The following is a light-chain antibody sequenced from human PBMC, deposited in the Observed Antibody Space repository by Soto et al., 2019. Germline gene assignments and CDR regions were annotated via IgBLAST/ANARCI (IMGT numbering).Light chain of an antibody. V-gene: IGLV2-11*01. Sequence: QSALTQPRSVSGSPGQSVTFSCNGTNSDIGTYNFVSWYRQYPGKAPHLMIFDVTKRPSGVPARFSGSKSGNTASLTISGLQADDEADYYCCSYAGAYTFVFGGGTKLTVL. CDR1: NSDIGTYNF. CDR2: DVT. CDR3: CSYAGAYTFV. J-gene: IGLJ3*02.